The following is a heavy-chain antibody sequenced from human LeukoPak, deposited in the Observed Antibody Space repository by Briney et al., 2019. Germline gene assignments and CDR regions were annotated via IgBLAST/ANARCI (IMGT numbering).Heavy chain of an antibody. CDR3: ARGRPGDYFDY. CDR2: INPNSGGT. Sequence: GSVKVSCKASGYTFTGYFMHWVRQAPGQGLEWMGWINPNSGGTSYLQNFQGRVTMTRDTSISTAYMDLSRLRSDDTAVYYCARGRPGDYFDYWGQGTLVTASS. J-gene: IGHJ4*02. D-gene: IGHD6-25*01. CDR1: GYTFTGYF. V-gene: IGHV1-2*02.